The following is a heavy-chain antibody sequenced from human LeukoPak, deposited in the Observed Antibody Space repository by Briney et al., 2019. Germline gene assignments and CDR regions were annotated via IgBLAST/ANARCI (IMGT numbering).Heavy chain of an antibody. J-gene: IGHJ4*02. CDR2: IIPILGIA. Sequence: GASVKVSCKASGGTFSRYAISWVRQAPGQGLEWMGRIIPILGIANYAQKFQGRVTITADKSTNTAYMELSSLKSEDTAMYYCARGEMTTMGYSDYWGQGTLVTVSS. D-gene: IGHD5-24*01. CDR1: GGTFSRYA. V-gene: IGHV1-69*04. CDR3: ARGEMTTMGYSDY.